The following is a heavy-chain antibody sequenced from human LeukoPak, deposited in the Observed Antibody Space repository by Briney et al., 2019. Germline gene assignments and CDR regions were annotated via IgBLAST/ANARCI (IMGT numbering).Heavy chain of an antibody. D-gene: IGHD6-13*01. CDR3: ARDPPSSWLSEPSFDY. V-gene: IGHV3-7*01. Sequence: GGSLRLSCAASGFTFSSYWMSWVRQAPGKGLEWVANIKQDGSEKYYVDSVKGRFTISRDNSKNTLYLQMNSLRAEDTAVYYCARDPPSSWLSEPSFDYWGQGTLVTVSS. J-gene: IGHJ4*02. CDR1: GFTFSSYW. CDR2: IKQDGSEK.